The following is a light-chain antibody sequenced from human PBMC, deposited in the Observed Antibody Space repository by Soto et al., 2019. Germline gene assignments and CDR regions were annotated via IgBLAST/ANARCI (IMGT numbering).Light chain of an antibody. CDR3: QRRHSTPPS. Sequence: DIQMTQSPSSLSASVGDRVTITCRASQSISSYLNWYQQKPGKAPKLLIYAASSLQSGVPSRFIGSGSGTYFTLTISSLEPEDFATYYCQRRHSTPPSFGHGTKLEIK. CDR2: AAS. CDR1: QSISSY. V-gene: IGKV1-39*01. J-gene: IGKJ2*01.